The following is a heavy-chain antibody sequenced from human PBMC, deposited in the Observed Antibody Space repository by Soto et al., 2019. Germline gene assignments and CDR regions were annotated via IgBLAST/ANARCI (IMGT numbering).Heavy chain of an antibody. V-gene: IGHV4-38-2*01. CDR3: ASDRSLRYFDWLFGQRWFDP. CDR1: GYSISSGYY. J-gene: IGHJ5*02. D-gene: IGHD3-9*01. Sequence: NPSETLSLTCAVSGYSISSGYYWGWIRQPPGKGLEWIGSIYHSGSTYYNPSLKSRVTISVDTSKNQFSLKLSSVTAADTAVYYCASDRSLRYFDWLFGQRWFDPWGQGTLVTVSS. CDR2: IYHSGST.